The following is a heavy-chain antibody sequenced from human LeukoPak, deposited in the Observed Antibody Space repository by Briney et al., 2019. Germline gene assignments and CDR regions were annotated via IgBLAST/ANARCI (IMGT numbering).Heavy chain of an antibody. V-gene: IGHV1-18*01. CDR3: ARVREDTWNSAPHAFDI. CDR2: ISAYSGNT. J-gene: IGHJ3*02. D-gene: IGHD1-20*01. Sequence: ASVKVSCKASGYTFTSYGISWVRQAPGQGLEWMGWISAYSGNTNYAQKLQGRVTMTTDTSTSTAYMELRSLRSDDTAVYYCARVREDTWNSAPHAFDIWGQGTMVTVSS. CDR1: GYTFTSYG.